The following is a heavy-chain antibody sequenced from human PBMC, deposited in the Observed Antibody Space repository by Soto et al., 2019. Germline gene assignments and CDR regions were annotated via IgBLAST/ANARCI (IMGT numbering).Heavy chain of an antibody. J-gene: IGHJ3*01. V-gene: IGHV3-33*01. D-gene: IGHD2-21*01. CDR1: GMIFSDYG. CDR3: ARDVHCGGVSPLCSFDL. CDR2: IWYDGSKI. Sequence: QVQLVESGGGVVQPGRSLRLSCAASGMIFSDYGMHWVRQAPGKGLEWVAVIWYDGSKIYYADSVKGRLTISRDNSKNTLYLQMNSLRADDTAVYYCARDVHCGGVSPLCSFDLWGQGTTVIVSS.